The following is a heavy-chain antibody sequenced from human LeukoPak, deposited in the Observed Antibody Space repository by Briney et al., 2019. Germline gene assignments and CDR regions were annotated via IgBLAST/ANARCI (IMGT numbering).Heavy chain of an antibody. J-gene: IGHJ4*02. CDR3: ARGRFFPGGAFYLDY. Sequence: SETLSLTCTVSGGSVSGPDYYWGWIRQPRGKGLEWIGYIYYSGTINYNPSLKSRVTMSIYTSNNHFSLKVTSVSAADTAVYFCARGRFFPGGAFYLDYWGQGTLVTVSS. D-gene: IGHD3-3*01. CDR2: IYYSGTI. CDR1: GGSVSGPDYY. V-gene: IGHV4-61*03.